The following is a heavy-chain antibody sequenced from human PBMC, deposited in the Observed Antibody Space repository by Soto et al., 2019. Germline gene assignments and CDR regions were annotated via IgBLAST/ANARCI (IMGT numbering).Heavy chain of an antibody. J-gene: IGHJ4*02. CDR1: GGSFSGYY. CDR2: INHSGST. D-gene: IGHD2-21*02. CDR3: ATAPGPY. V-gene: IGHV4-34*01. Sequence: SETLSLTCAVYGGSFSGYYWTWIRQPPGTGLEWIGEINHSGSTNYNPSLKSRVTISVDTSKNQFSLKLTSVTAADTAVYYCATAPGPYWGQGTLVTVSS.